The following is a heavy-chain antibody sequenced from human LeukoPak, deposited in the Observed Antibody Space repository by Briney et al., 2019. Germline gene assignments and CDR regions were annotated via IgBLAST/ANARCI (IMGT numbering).Heavy chain of an antibody. CDR2: IYYSGGNT. CDR1: GDSISSYY. V-gene: IGHV4-59*08. D-gene: IGHD1-26*01. CDR3: ARRNSGRFLGFDI. Sequence: SETLSLTCTVSGDSISSYYWSWIRQPPGKGLEWIGYIYYSGGNTNYNPSLESRVTIPLDTSKTQFSLKLTSVTAADTAVYYCARRNSGRFLGFDIWGQGTMVTVSS. J-gene: IGHJ3*02.